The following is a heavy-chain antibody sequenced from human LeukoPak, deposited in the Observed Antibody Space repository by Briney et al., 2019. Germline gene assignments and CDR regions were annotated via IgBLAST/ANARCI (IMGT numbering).Heavy chain of an antibody. CDR2: ISGSGGST. J-gene: IGHJ4*02. CDR1: GFTFSSYA. CDR3: AKPLTRGGWYYFDY. Sequence: GGSLRLSCAASGFTFSSYAMSWVRQAPGKGLEWVSAISGSGGSTYYADSVKGRFTISRDNSKNTLYLQMNSLRAEDAAVYYCAKPLTRGGWYYFDYWGQGTLVTVSS. V-gene: IGHV3-23*01. D-gene: IGHD2-15*01.